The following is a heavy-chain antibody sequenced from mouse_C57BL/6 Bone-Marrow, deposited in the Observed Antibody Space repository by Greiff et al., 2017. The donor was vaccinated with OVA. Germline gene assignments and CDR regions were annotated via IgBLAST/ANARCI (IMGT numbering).Heavy chain of an antibody. CDR3: ARWGLRRGYAMDY. Sequence: QSGAELVRPGASVKMSCKASGYTFTSYNMHWVKQTLSQGLEGIGAIYPGIGDTSYNQKFKGKATLTVDKSSSPAYMQLSSLTSEDSAVYFCARWGLRRGYAMDYWGQGTSVTVSS. V-gene: IGHV1-12*01. J-gene: IGHJ4*01. CDR2: IYPGIGDT. D-gene: IGHD2-4*01. CDR1: GYTFTSYN.